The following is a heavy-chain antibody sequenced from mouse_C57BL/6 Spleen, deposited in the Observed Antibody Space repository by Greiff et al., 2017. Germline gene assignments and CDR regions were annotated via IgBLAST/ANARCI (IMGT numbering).Heavy chain of an antibody. V-gene: IGHV2-3*01. D-gene: IGHD6-1*01. J-gene: IGHJ4*01. Sequence: QVQLKQSGPGLVAPSQSLSITCTVSGFSLTSYGVSWVRQPPGKGLEWLGVIWGDGSTNYHSALISRLSISKDNSKSQVFLKLNSLQTDDTATYYCAKTLRGAMDYWASGAMDYWGQGTSVTVSS. CDR2: IWGDGST. CDR3: AKTLRGAMDYWASGAMDY. CDR1: GFSLTSYG.